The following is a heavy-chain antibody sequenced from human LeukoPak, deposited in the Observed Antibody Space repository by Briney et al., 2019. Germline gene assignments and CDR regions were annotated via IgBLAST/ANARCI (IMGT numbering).Heavy chain of an antibody. CDR2: IYYSGST. V-gene: IGHV4-59*01. J-gene: IGHJ5*02. CDR1: GGSISSYY. D-gene: IGHD5-18*01. CDR3: ARVKAGYSYGYWFDP. Sequence: SETLSLTCTVSGGSISSYYWSWIRQPPGKGLEWIGYIYYSGSTNYNPSLKSRVTISVDTSKNQFSLKPSSVTAADTAVYYCARVKAGYSYGYWFDPWGRGTLVTVSS.